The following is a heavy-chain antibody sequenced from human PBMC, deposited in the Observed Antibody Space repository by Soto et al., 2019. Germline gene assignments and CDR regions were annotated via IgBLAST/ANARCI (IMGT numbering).Heavy chain of an antibody. D-gene: IGHD6-19*01. Sequence: PGGSLRLSCVASGFTFSSYGMHWVHQAPGKGLEWVSFIWYDGSNKYYEDSVKGRFSISRDNSKNTVYLQMNSLRAEDTAMYYCARGASAMAGSLDYWGQGSLVTVSS. CDR1: GFTFSSYG. CDR3: ARGASAMAGSLDY. J-gene: IGHJ4*02. V-gene: IGHV3-33*01. CDR2: IWYDGSNK.